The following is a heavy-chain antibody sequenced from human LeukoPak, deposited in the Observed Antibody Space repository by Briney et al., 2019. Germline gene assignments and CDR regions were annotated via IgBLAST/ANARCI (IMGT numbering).Heavy chain of an antibody. J-gene: IGHJ5*02. D-gene: IGHD1-26*01. Sequence: PSETLSLTCTVSGGSISSYYWSRIRQPPGKGLVWLGYIYYSGSTNYNPSLKSRVTISVDTSKNQFSLKLSSVTAADTAVCYCARDVGIVGASSWFDPWGQGTLVTVSS. CDR1: GGSISSYY. CDR3: ARDVGIVGASSWFDP. CDR2: IYYSGST. V-gene: IGHV4-59*01.